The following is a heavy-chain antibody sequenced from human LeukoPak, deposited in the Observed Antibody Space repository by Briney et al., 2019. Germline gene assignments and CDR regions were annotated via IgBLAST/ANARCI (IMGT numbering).Heavy chain of an antibody. D-gene: IGHD2-15*01. Sequence: ASVKVSCKASGYTFTSYDINWVRQATGQGLEWMGWMNPNSGKTGYAQKFQGRVTITRNTSTSTAYMDLSSLTSEDTAVYYCARGTYCTSGSCSSVGDYWGQGTLVTVSS. J-gene: IGHJ4*02. CDR2: MNPNSGKT. CDR1: GYTFTSYD. V-gene: IGHV1-8*01. CDR3: ARGTYCTSGSCSSVGDY.